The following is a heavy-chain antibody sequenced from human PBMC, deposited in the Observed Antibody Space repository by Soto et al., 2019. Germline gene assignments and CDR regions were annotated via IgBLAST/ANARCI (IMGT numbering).Heavy chain of an antibody. Sequence: PSETLSLTCSVSAGFISGSSNYWGWIRLTPGKGLEWLGSIHYSGKTWVNLSLKGRVNISVDTSKNQFSLNLKSLTAADTAVYYCARHYNVFLFFGESLSGMDVWGQGTTVTVSS. J-gene: IGHJ6*02. D-gene: IGHD3-10*01. CDR3: ARHYNVFLFFGESLSGMDV. CDR2: IHYSGKT. CDR1: AGFISGSSNY. V-gene: IGHV4-39*01.